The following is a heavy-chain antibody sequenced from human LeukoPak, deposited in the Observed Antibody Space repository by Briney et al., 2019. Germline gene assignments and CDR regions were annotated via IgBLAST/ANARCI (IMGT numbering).Heavy chain of an antibody. V-gene: IGHV1-8*01. D-gene: IGHD6-19*01. CDR2: MNPNSGNT. CDR3: ARHSGSGWQALGY. J-gene: IGHJ4*02. Sequence: VASVKVSCKASGYTFTSYDINWVRQATGHGLEWMGWMNPNSGNTNYAQKFQDRVTMTTDTSTTTAYMELRSLESDDTAVYYCARHSGSGWQALGYWGQGTLVTVSS. CDR1: GYTFTSYD.